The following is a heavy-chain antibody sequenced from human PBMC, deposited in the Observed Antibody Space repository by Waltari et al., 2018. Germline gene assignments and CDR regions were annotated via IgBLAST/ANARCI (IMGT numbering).Heavy chain of an antibody. J-gene: IGHJ3*02. D-gene: IGHD2-21*01. CDR2: IRSKANSYAT. V-gene: IGHV3-73*01. CDR1: GFTFSGSA. CDR3: TRLSGVVGPHGGSAFDI. Sequence: EVQLVESGGGLVQPGGSLKLSCAASGFTFSGSAMHWVRQASGKGLEGVGRIRSKANSYATAYAAAVKGRFTISRDDSKNTAYLQMNSLKTEDTAVYYCTRLSGVVGPHGGSAFDIWGQGTMVTVSS.